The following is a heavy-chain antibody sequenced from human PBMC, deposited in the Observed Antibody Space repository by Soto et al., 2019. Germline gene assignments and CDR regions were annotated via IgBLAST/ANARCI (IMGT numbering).Heavy chain of an antibody. D-gene: IGHD3-22*01. J-gene: IGHJ4*02. CDR1: GYTFSNYG. V-gene: IGHV1-18*01. CDR2: ISGYTGKT. Sequence: QVHLVQSGAEVKKPGASVKVSCKASGYTFSNYGISWVRQAPGQGLEWMGWISGYTGKTNNAQKLQGRVTMTTDTSTNTAYMELRSTRSDDTAVYYCARDPYYYDDGGFFGHFDYWGQGTLVTVPS. CDR3: ARDPYYYDDGGFFGHFDY.